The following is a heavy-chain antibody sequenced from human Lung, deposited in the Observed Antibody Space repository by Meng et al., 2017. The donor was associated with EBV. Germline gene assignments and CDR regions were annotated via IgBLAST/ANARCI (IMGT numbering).Heavy chain of an antibody. CDR1: GGSISSGGYY. CDR2: IYYSGST. V-gene: IGHV4-31*03. J-gene: IGHJ4*02. D-gene: IGHD4-11*01. CDR3: AATVNDGYFDY. Sequence: HGQLQESGPGLVTPSQTLSLTCTVSGGSISSGGYYWSWIRQHPGKGLEWIGYIYYSGSTYYNPSLKSRVTISVDTSKNQFSLKLSSVTAADTAVYYCAATVNDGYFDYWGQGTLVTVSS.